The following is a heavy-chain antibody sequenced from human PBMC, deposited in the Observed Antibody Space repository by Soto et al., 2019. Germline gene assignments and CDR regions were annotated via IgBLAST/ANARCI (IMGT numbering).Heavy chain of an antibody. Sequence: QVQLQESGPGLVKPSQTLSLTCSVSGDSISSGGYSWNWIRQLPGKGLEWIGYTSYSGSTYYNPSLNSRATISVDTSKNQFSLKLTSVTAADTAVYYCARDEGAQFDWYFDLWGRGTLVTVSS. V-gene: IGHV4-31*03. CDR1: GDSISSGGYS. CDR2: TSYSGST. CDR3: ARDEGAQFDWYFDL. J-gene: IGHJ2*01.